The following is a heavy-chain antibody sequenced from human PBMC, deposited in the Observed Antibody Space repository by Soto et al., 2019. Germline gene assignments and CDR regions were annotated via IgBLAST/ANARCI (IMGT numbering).Heavy chain of an antibody. CDR3: AKDRGRATGRLRD. CDR1: GFTFSSYG. V-gene: IGHV3-30*18. Sequence: ESGGGVVQPGRSLRLSCAASGFTFSSYGMHWVRQAPGKGLEWVAVISYDGSNKYYADSVKGRFTISRDNSKNTLYLQMNSLRAEDTAVYYCAKDRGRATGRLRDWGQGTLVTVSS. CDR2: ISYDGSNK. D-gene: IGHD3-10*01. J-gene: IGHJ4*02.